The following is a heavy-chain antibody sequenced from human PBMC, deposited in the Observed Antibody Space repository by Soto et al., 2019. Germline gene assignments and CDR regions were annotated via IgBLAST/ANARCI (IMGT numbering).Heavy chain of an antibody. CDR3: ARDYPADGRLKYYYYYYGMGV. Sequence: SVKVACKASGCALSSYAISWVRQAPGQGLEWMGGIIPIFGTANYAQKFQGRVTITADESTSTAYMELSSLRSEDTAVYYCARDYPADGRLKYYYYYYGMGVWGQGTTVTVSS. CDR1: GCALSSYA. CDR2: IIPIFGTA. V-gene: IGHV1-69*13. J-gene: IGHJ6*02.